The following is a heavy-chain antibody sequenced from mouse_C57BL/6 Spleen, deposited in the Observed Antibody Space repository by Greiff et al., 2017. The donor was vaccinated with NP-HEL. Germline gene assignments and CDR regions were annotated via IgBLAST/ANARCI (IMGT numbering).Heavy chain of an antibody. D-gene: IGHD1-1*01. Sequence: VKLQEPGAELVRPGASVKLSCKASGYTFTSYWMHWVKQRPIQGLEWIGNIDPSDSETHYNQKFKDKATLTEDKSSSTAYMQLSSLTSEDSAVYYCARNYYGSRGFDYWGKGTTLTVAS. CDR2: IDPSDSET. CDR3: ARNYYGSRGFDY. V-gene: IGHV1-52*01. J-gene: IGHJ2*01. CDR1: GYTFTSYW.